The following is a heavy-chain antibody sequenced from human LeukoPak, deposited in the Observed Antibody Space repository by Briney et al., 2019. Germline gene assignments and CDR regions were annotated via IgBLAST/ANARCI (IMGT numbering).Heavy chain of an antibody. Sequence: ASVKVSCKASGYTFTSYYMHWVRQAPGQGLEWMGIINPSGGSTSYTQKFQGRVTMTRDTSASTVYMELSSLRSEDTAVYYCAREGFPPKISDFWSGLGPYYYYGMDVWGQGTTVTVSS. D-gene: IGHD3-3*01. J-gene: IGHJ6*02. V-gene: IGHV1-46*01. CDR3: AREGFPPKISDFWSGLGPYYYYGMDV. CDR1: GYTFTSYY. CDR2: INPSGGST.